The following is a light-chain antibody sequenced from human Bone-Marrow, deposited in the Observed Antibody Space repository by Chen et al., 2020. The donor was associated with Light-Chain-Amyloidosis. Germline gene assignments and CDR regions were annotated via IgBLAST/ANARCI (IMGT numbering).Light chain of an antibody. Sequence: DIQMTQSPSSLSASVGDRVTITCRASQSITKFLNWYQQKPVKGPKLLIYTASSLQSGVPSRFSGSGSGTDFSLTISSVQPEDLATYYCQQSYSTPTFGGGTKLEIK. V-gene: IGKV1-39*01. CDR3: QQSYSTPT. J-gene: IGKJ4*01. CDR2: TAS. CDR1: QSITKF.